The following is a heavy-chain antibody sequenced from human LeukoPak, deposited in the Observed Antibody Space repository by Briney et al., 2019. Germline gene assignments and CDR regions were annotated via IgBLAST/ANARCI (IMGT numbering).Heavy chain of an antibody. J-gene: IGHJ4*02. CDR1: GITLSNYG. V-gene: IGHV3-23*01. CDR3: AKRGVVIRVILVGFHKEAYYFDS. D-gene: IGHD3-22*01. CDR2: ISDSGGRT. Sequence: GGSLRLSCAVSGITLSNYGMSWVRQAPGKGLEWVTGISDSGGRTNYADSVKGRFTISRDNSKNTLYLQMNSLRAEDTAVYFCAKRGVVIRVILVGFHKEAYYFDSWGQGALVTVSS.